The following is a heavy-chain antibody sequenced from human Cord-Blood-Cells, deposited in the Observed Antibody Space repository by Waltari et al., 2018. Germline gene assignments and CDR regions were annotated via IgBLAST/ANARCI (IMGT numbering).Heavy chain of an antibody. CDR1: GFTFSSYA. D-gene: IGHD6-13*01. V-gene: IGHV3-30-3*01. CDR3: AREGYSRKLYYYYYYGMDV. CDR2: ISYDGSNK. Sequence: GGVVQPGRSLRLSCAASGFTFSSYAMHWVRQAPGKGLEWVAVISYDGSNKYYADSVKGRFTISRDNSKNTLYLQMNSLRAEDTAVYYCAREGYSRKLYYYYYYGMDVWGQGTTVTVSS. J-gene: IGHJ6*02.